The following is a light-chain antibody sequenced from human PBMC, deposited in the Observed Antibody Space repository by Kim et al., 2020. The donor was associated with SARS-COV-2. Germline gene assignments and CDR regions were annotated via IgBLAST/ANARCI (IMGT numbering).Light chain of an antibody. J-gene: IGKJ2*01. CDR1: QGIRNE. V-gene: IGKV1-17*01. CDR3: LQHNSYPYT. CDR2: AAC. Sequence: SASVVDRVTITCPASQGIRNELGWNQQKPGKAPKRLIYAACCMQSGVPSRFSVRGSGTEVTLTFSSLQPEDLATYYCLQHNSYPYTFGQGTKLEI.